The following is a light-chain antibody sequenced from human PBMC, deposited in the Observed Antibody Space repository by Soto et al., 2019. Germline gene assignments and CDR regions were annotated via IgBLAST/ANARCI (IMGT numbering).Light chain of an antibody. J-gene: IGKJ4*01. CDR2: AAS. Sequence: DIQLTQSPSFLSASVGDRVTITCRASQGISSYLAWYQQKPGKAPKLLIYAASTLQSGVPSRFSGSGSGTEFTLTIISLQPEDFATYYCQQLNSYPPTFGGGTKVEIK. CDR1: QGISSY. CDR3: QQLNSYPPT. V-gene: IGKV1-9*01.